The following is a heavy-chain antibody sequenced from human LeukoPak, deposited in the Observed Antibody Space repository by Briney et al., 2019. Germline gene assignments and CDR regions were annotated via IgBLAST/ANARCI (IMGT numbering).Heavy chain of an antibody. CDR3: ASVCSGGSCYFGWFDP. CDR1: GGTFSSYA. J-gene: IGHJ5*02. V-gene: IGHV1-69*01. D-gene: IGHD2-15*01. CDR2: IIPIFGTA. Sequence: ASVKVSCKASGGTFSSYAISWVRQAPGQGLEWMGGIIPIFGTANYAQKFQGRGTITADEFTSTAFTELSSLRSEDTAVYYCASVCSGGSCYFGWFDPWGQGTLVTVSS.